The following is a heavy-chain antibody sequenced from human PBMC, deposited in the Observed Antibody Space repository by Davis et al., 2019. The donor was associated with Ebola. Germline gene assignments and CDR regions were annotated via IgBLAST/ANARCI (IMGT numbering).Heavy chain of an antibody. CDR1: GFTVSSNY. CDR2: IRASGGST. CDR3: ARDQKDV. V-gene: IGHV3-53*01. J-gene: IGHJ6*04. Sequence: GESLKISCAASGFTVSSNYMSWVRQAPGKGLEWVSAIRASGGSTYYADSVKGRFSISRDNSKNTLYLQMNSLRAEDTAVYYCARDQKDVWGKGTTVTVSS.